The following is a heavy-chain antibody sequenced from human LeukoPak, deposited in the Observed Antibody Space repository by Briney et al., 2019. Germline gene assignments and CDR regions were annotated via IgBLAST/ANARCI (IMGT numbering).Heavy chain of an antibody. J-gene: IGHJ6*02. Sequence: HPGGSLRLSCAASGFTFSSYAMSWVRQAPGKGLEWVSAISGSGGSTYYADSVKGRFTISRDNSKNTLYLQMNSLRAEDTAVYYCAKVPYDSSGSYYYGMDVWGQGTTVTVSS. CDR3: AKVPYDSSGSYYYGMDV. CDR1: GFTFSSYA. D-gene: IGHD3-22*01. CDR2: ISGSGGST. V-gene: IGHV3-23*01.